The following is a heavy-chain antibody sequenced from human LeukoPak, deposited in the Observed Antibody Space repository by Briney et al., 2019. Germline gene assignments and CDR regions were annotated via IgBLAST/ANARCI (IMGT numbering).Heavy chain of an antibody. CDR1: GGSISSSSYY. J-gene: IGHJ4*02. D-gene: IGHD3-22*01. V-gene: IGHV4-39*07. CDR3: ARDRRYDSIGYYFYFDY. CDR2: IYYSGST. Sequence: SETLSLTCTVSGGSISSSSYYWGWIRQPPGKGLEWIGSIYYSGSTYYNPSLKSRVTISVDTSKNQFSLKLSSVTAADTAVYYCARDRRYDSIGYYFYFDYWGQGTLVIVSS.